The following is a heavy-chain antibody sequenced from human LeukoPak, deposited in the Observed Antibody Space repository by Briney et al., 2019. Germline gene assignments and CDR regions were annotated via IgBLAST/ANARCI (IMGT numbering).Heavy chain of an antibody. J-gene: IGHJ5*02. CDR3: ARDRQWFDH. CDR2: ISSSGGTI. V-gene: IGHV3-48*03. CDR1: GFTFSSYE. Sequence: PGGSLRLSCAASGFTFSSYEMNWVRQAPGKGLEWVSYISSSGGTIYYADSVKGRFTISRDNAKNSLYLQMNSLEADDTAVYYCARDRQWFDHWGQETLVTVSS.